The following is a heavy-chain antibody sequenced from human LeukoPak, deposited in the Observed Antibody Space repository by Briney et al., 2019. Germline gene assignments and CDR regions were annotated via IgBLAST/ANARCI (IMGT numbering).Heavy chain of an antibody. J-gene: IGHJ4*02. CDR3: AKDLVSPRSVGSSEKVDY. CDR2: IFGSGGVT. V-gene: IGHV3-23*01. D-gene: IGHD3-10*01. Sequence: PGGSLRISCAASGFTFSDYYMSWIRQAPGKGLEWVSSIFGSGGVTHYADSVRGRFTISRDNSKNTLYLQMNSLRAEDTGVYYCAKDLVSPRSVGSSEKVDYWGQGTLVTVSS. CDR1: GFTFSDYY.